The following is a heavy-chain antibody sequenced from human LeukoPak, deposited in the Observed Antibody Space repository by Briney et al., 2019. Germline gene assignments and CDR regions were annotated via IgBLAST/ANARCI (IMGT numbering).Heavy chain of an antibody. Sequence: GGSLGLSCAASGFTFDDYGMSWVRQAPGKGLEWVSGIDWNGGSTGYADSVKGRFTISRDNAKNSLYLQMNSLRAEDTALYYCAKAGTGSSWFATFDYWGQGTLVTVSS. CDR1: GFTFDDYG. J-gene: IGHJ4*02. D-gene: IGHD6-13*01. V-gene: IGHV3-20*04. CDR3: AKAGTGSSWFATFDY. CDR2: IDWNGGST.